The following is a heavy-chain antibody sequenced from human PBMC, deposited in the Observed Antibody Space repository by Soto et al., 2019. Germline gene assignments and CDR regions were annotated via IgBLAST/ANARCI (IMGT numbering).Heavy chain of an antibody. J-gene: IGHJ4*02. V-gene: IGHV1-18*01. Sequence: QVQLVQSGAEVKKPGASVKVSCKGSGFTFSNYGFNWLRQAPGQGLEWVGWVSAYNGYTKSAQNFQDRLIMTTDTSTNTAYMEVRGLRPDDTALYYCARCTSIAVPEGHWGQGTLVTVSS. D-gene: IGHD6-19*01. CDR3: ARCTSIAVPEGH. CDR2: VSAYNGYT. CDR1: GFTFSNYG.